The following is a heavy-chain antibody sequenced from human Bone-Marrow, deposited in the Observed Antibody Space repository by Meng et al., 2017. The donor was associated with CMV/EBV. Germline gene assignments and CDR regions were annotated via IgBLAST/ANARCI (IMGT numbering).Heavy chain of an antibody. CDR3: AKTGLAHDY. V-gene: IGHV3-30*02. D-gene: IGHD1-14*01. CDR2: IRYDGSNK. Sequence: GESLKISCAASGFTFSSYGMHWVRQAPGKGLEWVAFIRYDGSNKYYADSVKGRFTISRDNSKNTLYLQMNSLRAEDTAVYYCAKTGLAHDYWGQVTLVTVSS. CDR1: GFTFSSYG. J-gene: IGHJ4*02.